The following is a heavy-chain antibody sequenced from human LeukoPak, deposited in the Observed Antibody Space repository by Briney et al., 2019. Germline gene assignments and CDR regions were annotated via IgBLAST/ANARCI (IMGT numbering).Heavy chain of an antibody. CDR2: IYENGGTT. J-gene: IGHJ6*02. CDR3: AKVSGGGLYYDGMDV. Sequence: GGSLRLSCVGSGFTFRSHAMSWVRQAPEKGLEFVSGIYENGGTTYYADSVKGRFSISRDNSKNTLYLQMDSLRGEGTAVYYCAKVSGGGLYYDGMDVWGQGTTVTVSS. D-gene: IGHD1-14*01. V-gene: IGHV3-23*01. CDR1: GFTFRSHA.